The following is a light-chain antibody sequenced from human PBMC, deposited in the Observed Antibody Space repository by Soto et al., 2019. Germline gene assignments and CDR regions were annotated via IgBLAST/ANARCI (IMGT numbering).Light chain of an antibody. Sequence: EIVMTQSPATLSVSPGERATLSCRASQSVSTNLVWYQQKPGQAPRLLISGASTRATGIPARFSGSGSGTDITLTISSLQSQDFAVYYCQQFNNWPWTFGQGTKVQIK. CDR1: QSVSTN. J-gene: IGKJ1*01. CDR3: QQFNNWPWT. CDR2: GAS. V-gene: IGKV3-15*01.